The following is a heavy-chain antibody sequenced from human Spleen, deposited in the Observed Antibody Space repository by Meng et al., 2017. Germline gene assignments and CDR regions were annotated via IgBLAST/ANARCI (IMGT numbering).Heavy chain of an antibody. J-gene: IGHJ4*02. V-gene: IGHV1-2*06. D-gene: IGHD6-25*01. CDR3: ARDEDISAAGKLFGDY. CDR1: GYTFPDYL. Sequence: QVGQSWAELKQPGAHVKGSAKTSGYTFPDYLTHWGRQAPGQGLEWIGRIDPKNGDTHYAQKFQARVTMTGDTSISTTYMELSVLRSDDTAMYYCARDEDISAAGKLFGDYWGQGTLVTVSS. CDR2: IDPKNGDT.